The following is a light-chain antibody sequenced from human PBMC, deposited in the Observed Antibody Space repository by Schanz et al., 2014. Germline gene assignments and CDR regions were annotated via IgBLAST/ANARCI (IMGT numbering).Light chain of an antibody. CDR3: QQYSISPST. Sequence: EIVLTQSPGTLSLSPGERATLSCRASQSVSSSYLAWYQQKPGQAPRLLIYGASSRAAGIPDRFTGSGSGTDFTLTISRLEPEDFGVYYCQQYSISPSTFGGGTKVEIK. V-gene: IGKV3-20*01. CDR1: QSVSSSY. J-gene: IGKJ4*01. CDR2: GAS.